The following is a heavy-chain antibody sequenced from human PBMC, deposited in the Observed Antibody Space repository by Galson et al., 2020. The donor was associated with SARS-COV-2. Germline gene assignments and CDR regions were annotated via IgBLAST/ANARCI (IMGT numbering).Heavy chain of an antibody. Sequence: GGSLRLSCAASGFTFNAYEMNWVRQAPGQGLEWVSYISNSASTIYYADSVKGRFTISRDNAKKSLYLQMNSLRAEDTAVYYCARDGGGSGWRPHKFDIWGQGTMGTVSS. V-gene: IGHV3-48*03. CDR2: ISNSASTI. D-gene: IGHD6-19*01. J-gene: IGHJ3*02. CDR3: ARDGGGSGWRPHKFDI. CDR1: GFTFNAYE.